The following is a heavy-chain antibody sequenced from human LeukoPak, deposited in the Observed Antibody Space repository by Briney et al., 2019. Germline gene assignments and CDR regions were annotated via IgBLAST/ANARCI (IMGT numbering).Heavy chain of an antibody. CDR2: ISSSSSYI. V-gene: IGHV3-21*01. CDR3: ARDPFVYYDSSGYGGGNGMDV. J-gene: IGHJ6*02. D-gene: IGHD3-22*01. CDR1: GFTFSSYS. Sequence: NTGGSLRLSCAASGFTFSSYSMNWVRQAPGKGLEWVSSISSSSSYIYYADSVKGRFTISRDNAKNSLYLQMNSLRAEDTAVYYCARDPFVYYDSSGYGGGNGMDVWGQGTTVTVSS.